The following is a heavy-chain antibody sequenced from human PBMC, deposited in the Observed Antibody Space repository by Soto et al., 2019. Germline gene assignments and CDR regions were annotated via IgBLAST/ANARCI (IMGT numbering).Heavy chain of an antibody. D-gene: IGHD4-17*01. V-gene: IGHV4-4*02. J-gene: IGHJ4*02. CDR3: ARGETTVVTLFDY. Sequence: PSETLSLTCAVSGGSISSSNWWSWVRQPPGKGLEWIGEIYHSGSTNYNPSLKSRVTISVDTSKNQFSLKLSSVTAADTAVYYCARGETTVVTLFDYWGQGTLVTVSS. CDR2: IYHSGST. CDR1: GGSISSSNW.